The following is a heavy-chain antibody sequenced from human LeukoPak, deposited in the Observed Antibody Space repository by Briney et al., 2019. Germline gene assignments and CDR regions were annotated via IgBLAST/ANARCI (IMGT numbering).Heavy chain of an antibody. D-gene: IGHD4-11*01. CDR1: GGSFSGYY. CDR2: INHSGST. CDR3: ARATGKYYYYYMDV. Sequence: WETLSLTCAVYGGSFSGYYWSWIRQPPGKGLEWIGEINHSGSTNYNPSLKSRVTISVDTSKNQFSLKLSSVTAADTAVYYCARATGKYYYYYMDVWGKGTTVTVSS. J-gene: IGHJ6*03. V-gene: IGHV4-34*01.